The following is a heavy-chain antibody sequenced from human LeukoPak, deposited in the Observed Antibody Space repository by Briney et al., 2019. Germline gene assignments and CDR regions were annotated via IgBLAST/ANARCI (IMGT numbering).Heavy chain of an antibody. Sequence: SLRLSCAASGFTFDDYAMHWVRQAPGKGLEWVSGISWNSGSIGYADSVKGRLTISRDNAKNSLYLQMNSLRAEDTALYYCAKDSGYDILTGATFDYWGQGTLVTVSS. J-gene: IGHJ4*02. D-gene: IGHD3-9*01. CDR1: GFTFDDYA. CDR2: ISWNSGSI. CDR3: AKDSGYDILTGATFDY. V-gene: IGHV3-9*01.